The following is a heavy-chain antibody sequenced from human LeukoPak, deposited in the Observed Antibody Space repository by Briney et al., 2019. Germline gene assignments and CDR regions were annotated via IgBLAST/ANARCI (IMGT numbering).Heavy chain of an antibody. J-gene: IGHJ4*02. CDR1: GFTFSSYG. CDR2: ITGRGESI. CDR3: AKDRRLAAFDY. Sequence: GGSLRLSCAASGFTFSSYGMSWVRQAPGKGLEWVSGITGRGESIYYAGSVKGRFTISRDNSKNTLYLQMNSLRAEDTAVYYCAKDRRLAAFDYGGQGTLVTVSS. D-gene: IGHD6-25*01. V-gene: IGHV3-23*01.